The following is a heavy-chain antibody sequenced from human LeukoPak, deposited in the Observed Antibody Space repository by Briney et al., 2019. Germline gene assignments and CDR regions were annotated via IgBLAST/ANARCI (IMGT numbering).Heavy chain of an antibody. CDR1: GYIVCNNY. D-gene: IGHD4-17*01. CDR2: IYSGDST. Sequence: GGSLRLSCAASGYIVCNNYMTWVRQAPGKGLEWVSVIYSGDSTDYADSVKGRFTISRDSSKNVLYLQMNSLRAEDTAVYYCANVGDYPWGGGFNWLDPWGQGTLVTVSS. J-gene: IGHJ5*02. CDR3: ANVGDYPWGGGFNWLDP. V-gene: IGHV3-53*01.